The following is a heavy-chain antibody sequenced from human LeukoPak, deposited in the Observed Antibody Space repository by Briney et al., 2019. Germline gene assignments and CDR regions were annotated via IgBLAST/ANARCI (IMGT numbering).Heavy chain of an antibody. J-gene: IGHJ5*02. Sequence: GGSLRLSCAASGFTFSSYWMXWVRXAPGKXLVWVSRINSDGSSTSYADSVKGRFTISRDNAKNMLYLQMSSLRAEDTAVYYCTRGAYSSGPFDPWGQGTLVTVSS. CDR2: INSDGSST. D-gene: IGHD6-19*01. V-gene: IGHV3-74*01. CDR3: TRGAYSSGPFDP. CDR1: GFTFSSYW.